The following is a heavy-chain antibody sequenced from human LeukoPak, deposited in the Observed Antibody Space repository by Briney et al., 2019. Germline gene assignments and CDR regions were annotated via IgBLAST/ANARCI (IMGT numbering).Heavy chain of an antibody. CDR2: IYWNDDK. D-gene: IGHD2-15*01. V-gene: IGHV2-5*01. Sequence: SGPTLVKPTQTLTLTCTFSGFSLSTSGVGVGWIRQPPGKALEWLALIYWNDDKRYSPSLKSRLTITKDTSKIQVVLTMTNMDPVDTATYYCAHQGGCSGGSCYSGFDYWGQGTLVTVSS. J-gene: IGHJ4*02. CDR3: AHQGGCSGGSCYSGFDY. CDR1: GFSLSTSGVG.